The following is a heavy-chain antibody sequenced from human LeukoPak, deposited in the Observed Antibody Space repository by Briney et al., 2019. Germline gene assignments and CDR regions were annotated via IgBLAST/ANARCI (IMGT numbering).Heavy chain of an antibody. D-gene: IGHD3-22*01. V-gene: IGHV3-21*01. J-gene: IGHJ4*02. CDR2: ISSSSSYI. Sequence: GGSLRLSCAASGFTFRSYSMNWVRQAPGKGLEWVSSISSSSSYIYYADSVKGRFTISRDNAKNSLYLQMNSLRAEDTAVYYCATYSSGPVHFDYWGQGTLVTVSS. CDR1: GFTFRSYS. CDR3: ATYSSGPVHFDY.